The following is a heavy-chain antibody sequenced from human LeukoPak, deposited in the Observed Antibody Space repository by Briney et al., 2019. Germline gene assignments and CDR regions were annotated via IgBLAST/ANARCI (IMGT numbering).Heavy chain of an antibody. CDR1: GGSISSGGYS. V-gene: IGHV4-30-2*01. CDR3: ARTFADYYDSSGSFDP. CDR2: IYHSGST. D-gene: IGHD3-22*01. J-gene: IGHJ5*02. Sequence: SETLSLTCAVSGGSISSGGYSWSWIRQPPGKGLEWIGYIYHSGSTYYNPSLKSRVTISVDRSKNQFSLKLSSVTAADTAVYYCARTFADYYDSSGSFDPWGQGILVTVSS.